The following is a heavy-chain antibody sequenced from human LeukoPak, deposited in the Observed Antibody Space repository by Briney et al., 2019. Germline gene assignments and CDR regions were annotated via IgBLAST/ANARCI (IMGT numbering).Heavy chain of an antibody. D-gene: IGHD3-3*01. CDR2: MNPKSGKT. CDR1: GYTFINYD. CDR3: ARAIFGVVKWFDP. J-gene: IGHJ5*02. V-gene: IGHV1-8*01. Sequence: GASVKVSCKASGYTFINYDINRVRQATGQGLEWMGWMNPKSGKTGYAQKFQGRVTMTTNSSISTAYMELGSLRSEDTAVYYCARAIFGVVKWFDPWGQGTLVTVSS.